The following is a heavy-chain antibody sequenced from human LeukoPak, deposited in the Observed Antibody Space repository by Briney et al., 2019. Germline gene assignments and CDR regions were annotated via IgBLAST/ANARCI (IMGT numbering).Heavy chain of an antibody. D-gene: IGHD1-26*01. Sequence: GGSLRLSCAASGFTFSSYWMSWVRQAPGKGLEWVANIKQDGSEKYYVDSVKGRLTISRDNAKNSLYLQMNSLRAEDTAVYYCARARGVGATKRYYGMDVWGQGTTVTVSS. V-gene: IGHV3-7*01. CDR3: ARARGVGATKRYYGMDV. CDR2: IKQDGSEK. CDR1: GFTFSSYW. J-gene: IGHJ6*02.